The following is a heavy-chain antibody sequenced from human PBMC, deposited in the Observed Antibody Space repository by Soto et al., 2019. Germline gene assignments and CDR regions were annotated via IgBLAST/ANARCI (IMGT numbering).Heavy chain of an antibody. D-gene: IGHD3-10*01. Sequence: SETLSLTCTVSGGSISSYDWSWIRQPPGKGLEWIGEIYHSGSTNYNPSLKSRVTISVDKSKNQFSLNLSSVTAADTAVYYCARDQNGSGNYYTRYFDYWGQGTLVTVSS. V-gene: IGHV4-59*12. CDR2: IYHSGST. CDR1: GGSISSYD. CDR3: ARDQNGSGNYYTRYFDY. J-gene: IGHJ4*02.